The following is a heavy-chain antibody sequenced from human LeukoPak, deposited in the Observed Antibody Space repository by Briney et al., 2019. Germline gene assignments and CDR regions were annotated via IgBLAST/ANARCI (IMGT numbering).Heavy chain of an antibody. CDR1: GGTFSSYS. J-gene: IGHJ1*01. CDR3: ARDFGYYDSSGFRLTYEYFQY. CDR2: IIPIFGTS. Sequence: ASVKVSCKASGGTFSSYSISWVRQAPGQGLEWMGGIIPIFGTSNYAQKFQGRVTITTGESTSTTYMELSSLRSEDTAMYYCARDFGYYDSSGFRLTYEYFQYWGQGTLVTVSS. D-gene: IGHD3-22*01. V-gene: IGHV1-69*05.